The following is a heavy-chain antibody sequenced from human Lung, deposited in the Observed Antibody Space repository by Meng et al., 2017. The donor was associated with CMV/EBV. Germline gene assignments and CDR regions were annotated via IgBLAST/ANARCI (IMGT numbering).Heavy chain of an antibody. CDR1: GGSFSGYY. D-gene: IGHD3-10*01. Sequence: GSLRLSCAVYGGSFSGYYWSWIRQPPGKGLEWIGEINHSGSTNYNPSLKSRVTISVDTSKNQFSLKLSSVTAADTAVCYCARGKSSGLITPLRGGSRPFDPWGQGXLVTVSS. V-gene: IGHV4-34*01. CDR2: INHSGST. CDR3: ARGKSSGLITPLRGGSRPFDP. J-gene: IGHJ5*02.